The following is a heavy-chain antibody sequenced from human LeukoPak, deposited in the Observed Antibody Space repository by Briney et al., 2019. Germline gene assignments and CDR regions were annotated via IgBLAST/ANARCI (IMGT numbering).Heavy chain of an antibody. CDR2: IYYTGST. CDR3: ARSGYSYDYGAFDI. CDR1: GGSISSYY. J-gene: IGHJ3*02. V-gene: IGHV4-59*01. Sequence: SETLSLPCTVSGGSISSYYWSWIRQPPGKGLEWIGYIYYTGSTNYIPSLKSRVTISVDTSKNQFSLKLSSVTAADTAVYHCARSGYSYDYGAFDIWGQGTMATVSS. D-gene: IGHD5-18*01.